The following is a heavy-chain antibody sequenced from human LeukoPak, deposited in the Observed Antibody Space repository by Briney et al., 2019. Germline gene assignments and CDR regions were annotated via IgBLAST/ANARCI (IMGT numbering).Heavy chain of an antibody. D-gene: IGHD3-10*01. Sequence: GGSLRLSCAASGFTFSSYAMSWVRQAPGKGLEWVSAISGSGGSTYYADSVKGRFTISRDNSKNTLYLQMNSLRAKDTAVYYCAKGAFRDYYGSGSYYSVYYYGMDVWGQGTMVTVSS. J-gene: IGHJ6*02. CDR3: AKGAFRDYYGSGSYYSVYYYGMDV. CDR2: ISGSGGST. V-gene: IGHV3-23*01. CDR1: GFTFSSYA.